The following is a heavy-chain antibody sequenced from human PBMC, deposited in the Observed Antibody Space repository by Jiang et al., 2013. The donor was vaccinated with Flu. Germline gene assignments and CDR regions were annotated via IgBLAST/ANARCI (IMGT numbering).Heavy chain of an antibody. J-gene: IGHJ4*02. D-gene: IGHD6-19*01. V-gene: IGHV3-30-3*01. Sequence: EWVAVISYDGSNKYYADSVKGRFTISRDNSKNTLYLQMNSLRAEDTAVYYCARDKQWLVFDYWGQGTLVTVSS. CDR3: ARDKQWLVFDY. CDR2: ISYDGSNK.